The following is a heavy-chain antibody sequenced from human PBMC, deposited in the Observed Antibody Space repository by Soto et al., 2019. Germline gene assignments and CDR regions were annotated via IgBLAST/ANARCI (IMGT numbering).Heavy chain of an antibody. D-gene: IGHD2-15*01. CDR2: IYHSGST. V-gene: IGHV4-30-2*01. CDR3: ARDPIV. J-gene: IGHJ4*02. Sequence: QLQLQASGSGLVKPSQTLSLTCAVSGGSISSGGYSWSWIRQPPGKGLEWIGYIYHSGSTYYNPSLKSRVTISEDRSKNQFSLKLSSVTAADTAVYYCARDPIVWGQGTLVTVSS. CDR1: GGSISSGGYS.